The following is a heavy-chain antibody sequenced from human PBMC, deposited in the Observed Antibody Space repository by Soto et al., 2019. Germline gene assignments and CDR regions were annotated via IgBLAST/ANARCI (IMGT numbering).Heavy chain of an antibody. V-gene: IGHV3-74*01. CDR3: TRNAGGRFYGGFDN. Sequence: EVHLVESGGDLVQPGGSLRLSCTKAGFNFSSYWVNWVRQAPGKGVEWVSRIKSDGTTTDYADSVKGRFTISRDNGKRTVYLEMNSLRADDTAVYYCTRNAGGRFYGGFDNWGQGTLVIVSS. D-gene: IGHD1-26*01. CDR2: IKSDGTTT. CDR1: GFNFSSYW. J-gene: IGHJ4*02.